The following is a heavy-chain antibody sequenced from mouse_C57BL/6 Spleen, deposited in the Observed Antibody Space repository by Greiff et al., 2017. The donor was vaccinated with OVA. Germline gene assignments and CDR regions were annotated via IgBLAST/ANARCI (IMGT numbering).Heavy chain of an antibody. J-gene: IGHJ3*01. CDR2: IDPSDSYT. D-gene: IGHD1-1*01. CDR3: GRVDSREFAY. Sequence: QVQLQQPGAELVKPGASVKLSCKASGYTFTSYWMPWVKQMPGPGLEWIGEIDPSDSYTNSNQKFKGKATLTVETSSSTAYMQHSSLTYEDAAVYYGGRVDSREFAYWGQGTLVTVSA. CDR1: GYTFTSYW. V-gene: IGHV1-50*01.